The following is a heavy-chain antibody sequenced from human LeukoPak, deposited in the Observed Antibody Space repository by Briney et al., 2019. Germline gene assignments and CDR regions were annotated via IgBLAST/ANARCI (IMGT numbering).Heavy chain of an antibody. CDR3: ARAPVYDILTGYTHPSYYYYMDV. J-gene: IGHJ6*03. CDR2: ISAYNGNT. V-gene: IGHV1-18*01. Sequence: ASVKVSCKASGYTFTSYGISWVRQAPGQGLEWMGWISAYNGNTNYAQKLQGRVTMTTDTSTSTAYMELRSLRSEDTAVYYCARAPVYDILTGYTHPSYYYYMDVWGKGTTVTISS. D-gene: IGHD3-9*01. CDR1: GYTFTSYG.